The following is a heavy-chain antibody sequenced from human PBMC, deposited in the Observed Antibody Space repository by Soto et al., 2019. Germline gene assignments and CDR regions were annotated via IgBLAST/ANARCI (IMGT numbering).Heavy chain of an antibody. CDR2: MNPNSGNT. CDR3: ARDYGDPPNIFDY. J-gene: IGHJ4*02. D-gene: IGHD4-17*01. CDR1: GYTFTSYD. V-gene: IGHV1-8*01. Sequence: ASVKVSCKASGYTFTSYDINWVRQAPGQGLEWMGWMNPNSGNTGYAQKLQGRVTMTTNTSTSTAYMELRSLRSDDTAVYYCARDYGDPPNIFDYWGQGTLVTVSS.